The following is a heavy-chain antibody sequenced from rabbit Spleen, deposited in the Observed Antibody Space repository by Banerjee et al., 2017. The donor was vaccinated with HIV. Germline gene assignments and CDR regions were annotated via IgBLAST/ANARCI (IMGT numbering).Heavy chain of an antibody. D-gene: IGHD1-1*01. J-gene: IGHJ4*01. CDR1: GFSFSSSDY. CDR2: IAGSSSDFT. V-gene: IGHV1S45*01. CDR3: ARDFTSVIGWNFNL. Sequence: ALLEESGGDLVKPEGSLTLTCTASGFSFSSSDYMCWVPQAPGKGLEWISCIAGSSSDFTYSATWAKGRFTISRTSSTTVTLQMTSLTAADTATYFCARDFTSVIGWNFNLWGPGTLVTVS.